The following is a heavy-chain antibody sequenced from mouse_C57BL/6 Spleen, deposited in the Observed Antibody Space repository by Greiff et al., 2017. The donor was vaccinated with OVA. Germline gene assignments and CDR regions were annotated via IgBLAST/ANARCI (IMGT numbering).Heavy chain of an antibody. CDR3: ARGGSSYGAMDY. Sequence: VQLQQSGPELVKPGASVKISCKASGYAFSSSWMNWVKQRPGKGLEWIGRIYPGDGDTNYNGKFKGKATLTADKSSSTAYMQLSSLTSEDSAVYFCARGGSSYGAMDYWGQGTSVTVSS. V-gene: IGHV1-82*01. D-gene: IGHD1-1*01. CDR2: IYPGDGDT. CDR1: GYAFSSSW. J-gene: IGHJ4*01.